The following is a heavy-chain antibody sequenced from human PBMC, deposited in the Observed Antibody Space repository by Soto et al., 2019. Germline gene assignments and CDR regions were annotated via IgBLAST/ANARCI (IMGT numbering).Heavy chain of an antibody. Sequence: PGGSLRLSCAASGFTFSSYAMSWVRQAPGKGLEWVSAISGSGGSTYYADSVKGRFTISRDNSKNALYLQMNSLRAEDTAVYYCANSNWPPYYYYYMDVWGKGTTVTVSS. CDR3: ANSNWPPYYYYYMDV. CDR2: ISGSGGST. V-gene: IGHV3-23*01. CDR1: GFTFSSYA. J-gene: IGHJ6*03. D-gene: IGHD2-8*01.